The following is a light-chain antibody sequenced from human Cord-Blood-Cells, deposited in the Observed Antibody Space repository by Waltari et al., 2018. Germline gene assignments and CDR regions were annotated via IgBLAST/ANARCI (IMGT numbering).Light chain of an antibody. CDR3: QQSYSTPYT. Sequence: DIQMTQSPSSLSASVGDRVPTTCRASQSISSYLNWYQQKPGKAPKLLIYAASSLQSGVPSRFSGSGSGTDCTLTISSLQPEDFATYYCQQSYSTPYTFGQGTKLEIK. J-gene: IGKJ2*01. V-gene: IGKV1-39*01. CDR1: QSISSY. CDR2: AAS.